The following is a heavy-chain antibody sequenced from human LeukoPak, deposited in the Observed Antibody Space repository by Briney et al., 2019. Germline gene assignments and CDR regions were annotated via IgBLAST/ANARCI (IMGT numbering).Heavy chain of an antibody. D-gene: IGHD4-17*01. V-gene: IGHV3-23*01. Sequence: GGSLRLSCAASGFTFSSYAMSWVRQAPGKGLEWVSVISGSGGNTYYADSVKGRFTISRDNSKNTLYLQMNSLRAEDTAVYYCAKGDDYGDYEDYWGQGTLVTVSS. CDR1: GFTFSSYA. CDR2: ISGSGGNT. J-gene: IGHJ4*02. CDR3: AKGDDYGDYEDY.